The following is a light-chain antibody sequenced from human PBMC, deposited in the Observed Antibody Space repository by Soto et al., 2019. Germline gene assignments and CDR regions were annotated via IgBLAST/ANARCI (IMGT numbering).Light chain of an antibody. CDR3: QQYYSYPRT. CDR2: AAS. J-gene: IGKJ1*01. Sequence: AIRMTQSPSSLSASTGDRVTITCRASQGISSYLAWYQQKPGKAPKLLIYAASALQSGVPSRFIGSGSGTDFTLTISCLQSEDFATYYCQQYYSYPRTFGQGTKVEI. CDR1: QGISSY. V-gene: IGKV1-8*01.